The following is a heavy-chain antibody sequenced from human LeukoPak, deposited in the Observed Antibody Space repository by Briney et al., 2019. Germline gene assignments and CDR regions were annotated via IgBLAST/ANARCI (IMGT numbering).Heavy chain of an antibody. CDR1: GFTFSNYA. V-gene: IGHV3-23*01. CDR3: AKGVDSGGTCYSSIDC. D-gene: IGHD2-15*01. J-gene: IGHJ4*02. Sequence: GGSLRLSCAASGFTFSNYAMTWVRQAPGKGLEWVSVISGSGGNTLYATSVKGRFSISRDNPKNTLYLQMNSLRAEDTAVYYCAKGVDSGGTCYSSIDCWGQGTLVTVSP. CDR2: ISGSGGNT.